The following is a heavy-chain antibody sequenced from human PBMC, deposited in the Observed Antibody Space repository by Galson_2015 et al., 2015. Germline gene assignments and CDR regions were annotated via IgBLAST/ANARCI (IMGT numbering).Heavy chain of an antibody. V-gene: IGHV3-49*03. CDR2: IRSKAYGGTT. Sequence: LRLSCAASGFTFGAYAMSWFRQAPGKGLEWVGFIRSKAYGGTTEYAASVKGRFTISRDDSKSIAYLQMNSLKTEDTAVYYCTREGNDFWSGQPLLYYYYMDVWGKGTTVTVSS. CDR3: TREGNDFWSGQPLLYYYYMDV. D-gene: IGHD3-3*01. CDR1: GFTFGAYA. J-gene: IGHJ6*03.